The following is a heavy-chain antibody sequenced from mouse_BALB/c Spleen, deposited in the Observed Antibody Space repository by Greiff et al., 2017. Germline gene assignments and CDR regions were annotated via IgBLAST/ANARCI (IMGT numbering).Heavy chain of an antibody. V-gene: IGHV2-9*02. CDR3: ARDGPVDLLWLRRYFDV. CDR1: GFSLTSYG. D-gene: IGHD2-2*01. J-gene: IGHJ1*01. CDR2: IWAGGST. Sequence: VKLMESGPGLVAPSQSLSITCTVSGFSLTSYGVHWVRQPPGKGLEWLGVIWAGGSTNYNSALMSRLSISKDNSKSQVFLKMNSLQTDDTAMYYCARDGPVDLLWLRRYFDVWGAGTTVTVSS.